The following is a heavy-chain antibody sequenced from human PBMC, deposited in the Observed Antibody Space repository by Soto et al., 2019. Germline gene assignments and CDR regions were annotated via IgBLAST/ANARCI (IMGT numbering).Heavy chain of an antibody. CDR2: IWYDGSNK. V-gene: IGHV3-33*01. CDR3: ARDSIFGTSRSASLYYYYGMDV. D-gene: IGHD2-2*01. Sequence: GGSLRLSCAASGFTFSSYGMHWVRQAPGKGLEWVAVIWYDGSNKYYADSVKGRFTISRDNSKNTLYLQMNSLRAEDTAVYYCARDSIFGTSRSASLYYYYGMDVWGQGTTVTVSS. J-gene: IGHJ6*02. CDR1: GFTFSSYG.